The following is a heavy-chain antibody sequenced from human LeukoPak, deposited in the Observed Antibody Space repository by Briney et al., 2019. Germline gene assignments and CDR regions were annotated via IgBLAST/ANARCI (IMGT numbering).Heavy chain of an antibody. J-gene: IGHJ4*02. D-gene: IGHD4-17*01. CDR1: GFTFSDYY. V-gene: IGHV3-23*01. CDR2: ITGSGGNT. Sequence: GGSLRLSCAASGFTFSDYYMTWLRQAPGKGLEWVSAITGSGGNTYYADSVKGRFTISRDNSKNTLYLQMNSLRAEDTAVYYCAKDTYGDNWGQGTLVTVSS. CDR3: AKDTYGDN.